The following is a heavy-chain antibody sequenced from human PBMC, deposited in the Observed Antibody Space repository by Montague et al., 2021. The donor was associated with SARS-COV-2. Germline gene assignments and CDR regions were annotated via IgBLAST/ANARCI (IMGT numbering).Heavy chain of an antibody. V-gene: IGHV3-30*18. D-gene: IGHD2-8*01. CDR1: GFTFSSYG. CDR3: AKDFMGLMVYAVVYYYYGMDV. CDR2: ITYDGSNK. Sequence: SLRLCCAASGFTFSSYGMHWVRQAPGKGLEWVVVITYDGSNKYYADSVKGRFTISRDNSKNTLYLQMNSLRAEDTAVYYCAKDFMGLMVYAVVYYYYGMDVWGQGTTVTVSS. J-gene: IGHJ6*02.